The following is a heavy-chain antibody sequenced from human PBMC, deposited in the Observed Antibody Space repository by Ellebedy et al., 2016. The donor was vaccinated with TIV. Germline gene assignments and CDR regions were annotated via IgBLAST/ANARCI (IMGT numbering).Heavy chain of an antibody. Sequence: MPSETLSLTCSVSGGSISRSTYYRGWIRQPPGKGLEWIGRIHYSGSPYYNLSLKSRVTISLDMSKNRFSLQLSSVTAADTAVYYCVTARRDPYYSGMDVWGQGTTVTVSS. J-gene: IGHJ6*02. CDR2: IHYSGSP. CDR1: GGSISRSTYY. CDR3: VTARRDPYYSGMDV. V-gene: IGHV4-39*02.